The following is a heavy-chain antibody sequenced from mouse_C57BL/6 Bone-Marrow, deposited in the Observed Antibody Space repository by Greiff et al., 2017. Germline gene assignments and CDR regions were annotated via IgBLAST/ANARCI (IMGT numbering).Heavy chain of an antibody. V-gene: IGHV1-19*01. CDR2: INPYNGGT. D-gene: IGHD1-1*01. J-gene: IGHJ2*01. CDR3: ARDYGSIYAY. CDR1: GYTFTDYY. Sequence: VQLKQSGPVLVKPGASVKMSCKASGYTFTDYYMNWVKQSHGKSLEWIGVINPYNGGTSYNQKFKGKATLTVDKSSSTAYMELNSLTSEDSAVYYCARDYGSIYAYWGQGTTLTVSS.